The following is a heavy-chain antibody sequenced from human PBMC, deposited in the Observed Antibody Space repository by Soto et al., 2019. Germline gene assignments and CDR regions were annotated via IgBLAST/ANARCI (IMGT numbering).Heavy chain of an antibody. Sequence: SVKVSFMASRGTFRSYAISGLRQAPAQGLEWMGGIIYSFGTANYAHEFRGRATITADESPSTDYMELSSLRSEDTAVYYCARVITMFGVVSRAHNYYYGMDVWGQGITVTVSS. CDR3: ARVITMFGVVSRAHNYYYGMDV. V-gene: IGHV1-69*13. J-gene: IGHJ6*02. D-gene: IGHD3-3*01. CDR1: RGTFRSYA. CDR2: IIYSFGTA.